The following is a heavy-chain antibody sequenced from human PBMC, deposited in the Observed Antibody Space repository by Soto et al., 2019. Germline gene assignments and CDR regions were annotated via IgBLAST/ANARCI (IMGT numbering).Heavy chain of an antibody. CDR1: GEPPSSATNY. D-gene: IGHD1-26*01. V-gene: IGHV4-31*03. J-gene: IGHJ4*02. CDR2: VSSRGNS. CDR3: VGRLTSIYYYLDS. Sequence: TLSLTCTVSGEPPSSATNYWKWIRHHPGKGLEWIGYVSSRGNSSYSPSLKCRVFMSVDTSKNLFSLKLSSVTAADTAIYYGVGRLTSIYYYLDSWGQGTQVTVTS.